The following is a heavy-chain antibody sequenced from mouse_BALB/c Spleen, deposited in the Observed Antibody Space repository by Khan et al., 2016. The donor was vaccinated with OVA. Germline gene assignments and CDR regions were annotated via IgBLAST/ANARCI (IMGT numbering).Heavy chain of an antibody. J-gene: IGHJ3*01. D-gene: IGHD1-1*01. V-gene: IGHV1-77*01. Sequence: QVRLQQSGPELVKPGASVKMSCKASGYTFTDYVINWVKQRTGQGLEWIGDIYPGSGSTYYNEKLKGKAKLTADKSSNTAYMQLSSLTFEDSAVYFCARGGYSVFAYWGQGTLVTVSA. CDR1: GYTFTDYV. CDR3: ARGGYSVFAY. CDR2: IYPGSGST.